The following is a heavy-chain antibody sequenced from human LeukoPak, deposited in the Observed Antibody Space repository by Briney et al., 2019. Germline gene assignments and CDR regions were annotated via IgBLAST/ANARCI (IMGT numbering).Heavy chain of an antibody. J-gene: IGHJ6*03. Sequence: SEALSLTCAVYGGSFSGYYWSWIRQPPGKGLEWIGEINHSGSTNYNPSLKSRVTISVDTSKNQFSLKLSSVTAADTAVYYCARRKAYYYGSGSYSGYYYYYYMDVWGKGTTVTVSS. V-gene: IGHV4-34*01. D-gene: IGHD3-10*01. CDR2: INHSGST. CDR1: GGSFSGYY. CDR3: ARRKAYYYGSGSYSGYYYYYYMDV.